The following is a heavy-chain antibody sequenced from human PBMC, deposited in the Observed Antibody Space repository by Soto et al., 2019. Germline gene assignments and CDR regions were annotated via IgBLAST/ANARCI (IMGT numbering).Heavy chain of an antibody. D-gene: IGHD5-12*01. Sequence: KTWETLSLTCAVYGGSFSGYYWSWIRQPPGKGLEWIGEINHSGSTNYNPSLKSRVTISVDTSKNQFSLKLSSVTAADTAVYYCARTPYATSLIGFDPWGQGTLVTVSS. CDR2: INHSGST. J-gene: IGHJ5*02. CDR1: GGSFSGYY. V-gene: IGHV4-34*01. CDR3: ARTPYATSLIGFDP.